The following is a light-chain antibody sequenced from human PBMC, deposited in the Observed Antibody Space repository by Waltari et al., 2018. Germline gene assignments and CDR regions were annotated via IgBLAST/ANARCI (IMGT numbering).Light chain of an antibody. Sequence: QSALTQPASVSGSPGPSITISCTGTNSDVCAYNYVSWYQQFPGKAPNLLIYDVTNRPPGVPVRFSGSKSGTTASLSISGLQAEDEADYFCSSYTGSTTYVFGTGTKVTVL. CDR1: NSDVCAYNY. J-gene: IGLJ1*01. CDR2: DVT. CDR3: SSYTGSTTYV. V-gene: IGLV2-14*03.